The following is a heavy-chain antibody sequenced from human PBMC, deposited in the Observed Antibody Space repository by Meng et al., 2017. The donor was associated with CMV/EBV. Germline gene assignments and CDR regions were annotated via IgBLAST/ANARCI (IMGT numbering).Heavy chain of an antibody. CDR1: GFTSSSYS. CDR3: AREPENPYSGYYYYYGMDV. V-gene: IGHV3-21*01. D-gene: IGHD2-15*01. Sequence: GGSLRLSCAASGFTSSSYSMNWVRQAPGKGLEWVSSISSSSSYIYYADSVKGRFTISRDNAKNSLYLQMNSLRAEDTAVYYCAREPENPYSGYYYYYGMDVWGQGTTVTVSS. CDR2: ISSSSSYI. J-gene: IGHJ6*02.